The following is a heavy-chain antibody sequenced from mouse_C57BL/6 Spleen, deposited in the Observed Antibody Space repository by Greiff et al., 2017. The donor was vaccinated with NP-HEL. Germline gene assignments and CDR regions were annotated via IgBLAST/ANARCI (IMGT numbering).Heavy chain of an antibody. J-gene: IGHJ3*01. Sequence: EVMLVESGGGLVKPGGSLKLSCAASGFTFSSYAMSWVRQTPEKRLEWVATISDGGSYTYYPDNVKGRFTIARDNAKNNLYLQLSQLKSEDTAMYYCARVGDYSNPFAYWGQGTLVTVSA. CDR3: ARVGDYSNPFAY. CDR2: ISDGGSYT. D-gene: IGHD2-5*01. V-gene: IGHV5-4*03. CDR1: GFTFSSYA.